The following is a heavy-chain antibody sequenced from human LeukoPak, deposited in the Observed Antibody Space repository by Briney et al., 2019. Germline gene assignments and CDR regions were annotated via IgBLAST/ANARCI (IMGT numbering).Heavy chain of an antibody. V-gene: IGHV1-18*01. CDR2: ISAYNGNT. Sequence: ASVTVSCKASGYTFTSYGISWVRQAPGQGLEWMGWISAYNGNTNYAQKLQGRVTMTTDTSTSTAYMELRSLRSDDTAVYYCARDPAYYDFWSGYYYSPYFDYWGQGTLVTVSS. CDR3: ARDPAYYDFWSGYYYSPYFDY. J-gene: IGHJ4*02. D-gene: IGHD3-3*01. CDR1: GYTFTSYG.